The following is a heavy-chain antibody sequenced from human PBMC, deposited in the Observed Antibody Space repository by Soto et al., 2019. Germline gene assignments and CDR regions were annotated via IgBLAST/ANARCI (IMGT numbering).Heavy chain of an antibody. CDR3: ARDRWSGYRSVYGMDV. Sequence: QVQLVESGGGVVQPGRSLRLSCAASGFTFSSYAMHWVRQAPGKGLEWVAVISYDGSNKYYADSVKGRFTISRDNSKNTLYLQMNSLRAEDTAVYYCARDRWSGYRSVYGMDVW. CDR2: ISYDGSNK. D-gene: IGHD3-3*01. CDR1: GFTFSSYA. V-gene: IGHV3-30-3*01. J-gene: IGHJ6*01.